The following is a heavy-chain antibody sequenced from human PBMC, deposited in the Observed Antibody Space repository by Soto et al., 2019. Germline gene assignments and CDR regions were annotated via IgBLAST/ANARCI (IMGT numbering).Heavy chain of an antibody. CDR1: GYTFTTYG. V-gene: IGHV1-18*01. CDR3: ARPYCSTTSCHNWFDP. CDR2: ISTYNGDT. J-gene: IGHJ5*02. Sequence: AASVKVSCKASGYTFTTYGISWVRQAPGQGLEWMGWISTYNGDTNYAQKLQGRVTMTTGTSTSTAYMELRSLRSDDTAVYYCARPYCSTTSCHNWFDPWGQGTLVTVSS. D-gene: IGHD2-2*01.